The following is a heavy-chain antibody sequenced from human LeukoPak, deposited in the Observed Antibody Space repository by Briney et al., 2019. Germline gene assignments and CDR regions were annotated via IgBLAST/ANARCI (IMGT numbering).Heavy chain of an antibody. CDR2: IKQDGSEK. Sequence: GGSLRLSCAASGFTFSSYWMSWVRQAPGKGLEWVANIKQDGSEKYYVDSVKGRFTISRDNAKNSLYLQMNSLRPEDTAVYYCARARSIVGVSPFQHWGQGTLVTVSS. J-gene: IGHJ1*01. V-gene: IGHV3-7*01. D-gene: IGHD1-26*01. CDR1: GFTFSSYW. CDR3: ARARSIVGVSPFQH.